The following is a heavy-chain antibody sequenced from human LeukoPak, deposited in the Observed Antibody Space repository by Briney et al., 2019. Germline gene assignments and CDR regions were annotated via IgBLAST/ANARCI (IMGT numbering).Heavy chain of an antibody. CDR3: ARGHRYYDSSGYPTTDFDY. CDR1: GGSFSGHY. J-gene: IGHJ4*02. V-gene: IGHV4-34*01. D-gene: IGHD3-22*01. CDR2: INHSGST. Sequence: SETLSLTCAVYGGSFSGHYWSWIRQPPGKGLEWIGEINHSGSTNYNPSLKSRVTISVDTSKNQFSLKLSSVTAADTAVYYCARGHRYYDSSGYPTTDFDYWGQGTLVTVSS.